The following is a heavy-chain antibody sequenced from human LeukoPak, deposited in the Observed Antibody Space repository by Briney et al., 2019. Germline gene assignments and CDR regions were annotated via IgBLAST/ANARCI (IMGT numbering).Heavy chain of an antibody. D-gene: IGHD3-22*01. CDR1: GASIDTYS. CDR3: ARGGAFYSAFDS. J-gene: IGHJ4*02. Sequence: ASETLSLTCTVSGASIDTYSWTWIRQPAGKGLEWIGRFFSGGPIYYNPSLKSRLTMSVDSSTQQFSLKLASVTAADTAVYYCARGGAFYSAFDSWGQGTLVTVSS. V-gene: IGHV4-4*07. CDR2: FFSGGPI.